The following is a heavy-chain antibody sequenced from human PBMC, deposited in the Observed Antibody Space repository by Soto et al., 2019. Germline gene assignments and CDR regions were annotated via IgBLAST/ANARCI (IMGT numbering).Heavy chain of an antibody. Sequence: PSETLSLTCTVAGGSISSRSYYCGWIRQPPGKGLEWIGSIYYSGSTYYNPSLKSRVTISVDTSKNQFSLKLSSVTAADTAVYYCASSANYYYYYGMDVWGQGPTVTVSS. CDR1: GGSISSRSYY. J-gene: IGHJ6*02. CDR2: IYYSGST. CDR3: ASSANYYYYYGMDV. V-gene: IGHV4-39*01.